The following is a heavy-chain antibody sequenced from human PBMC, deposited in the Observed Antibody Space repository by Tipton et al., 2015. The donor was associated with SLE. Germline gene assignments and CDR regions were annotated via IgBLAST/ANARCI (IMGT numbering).Heavy chain of an antibody. V-gene: IGHV4-39*01. J-gene: IGHJ5*02. D-gene: IGHD2-2*01. CDR3: ASHSTSDAHCSSTSCWWWFDP. Sequence: GLVKPSETLSLTCTVSGGSISSSSYYWGWIRQPLGKGLEWIGSIYYSGNTYYNPSLKSRVTISVDTSKNQFSLKLSSVTAADTAVYYCASHSTSDAHCSSTSCWWWFDPWGQGTLVTVSS. CDR1: GGSISSSSYY. CDR2: IYYSGNT.